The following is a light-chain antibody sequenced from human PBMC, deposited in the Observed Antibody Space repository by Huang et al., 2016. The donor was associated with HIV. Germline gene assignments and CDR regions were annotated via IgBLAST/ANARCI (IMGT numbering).Light chain of an antibody. V-gene: IGKV3-11*01. Sequence: EIVLTQSPVTLALSPGDRATLSCRASQSVSSYLAWYQQKPGQAPRLLIYGASNRATGIPARFSGSGSGTDFTLTISSLEPEDFAVYYCQQRSNWPPLTFGGGTKVEIK. J-gene: IGKJ4*01. CDR1: QSVSSY. CDR3: QQRSNWPPLT. CDR2: GAS.